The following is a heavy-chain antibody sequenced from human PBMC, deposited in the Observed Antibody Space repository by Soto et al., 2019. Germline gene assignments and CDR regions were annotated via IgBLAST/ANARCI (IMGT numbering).Heavy chain of an antibody. Sequence: QVQLQESGPGLVKPSQTLSLTCTVSGGSISSGGYYWSWIRQHPGKGLEWIGYIYYSGSTYYNPSLKSRVTISVDTSKNQFSLKLSSVTPADTAVYYCARAAVAGNDCWYFDLWGRGTLVTVSS. CDR2: IYYSGST. D-gene: IGHD6-19*01. CDR1: GGSISSGGYY. J-gene: IGHJ2*01. V-gene: IGHV4-31*03. CDR3: ARAAVAGNDCWYFDL.